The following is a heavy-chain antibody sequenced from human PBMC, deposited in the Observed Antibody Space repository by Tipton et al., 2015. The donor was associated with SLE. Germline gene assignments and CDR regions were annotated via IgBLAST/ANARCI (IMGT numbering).Heavy chain of an antibody. V-gene: IGHV3-53*04. D-gene: IGHD2-2*01. CDR1: GFTVSNKY. CDR3: VRAPPVGADNWFAS. Sequence: SLRLSCAASGFTVSNKYMSWVRQAPEKGLEWVSSIYSGGSTHYADSVKGRFAISRHNSKNTLYLQMNSLRVEDTAVYYCVRAPPVGADNWFASWGQGTVVIVSS. J-gene: IGHJ5*01. CDR2: IYSGGST.